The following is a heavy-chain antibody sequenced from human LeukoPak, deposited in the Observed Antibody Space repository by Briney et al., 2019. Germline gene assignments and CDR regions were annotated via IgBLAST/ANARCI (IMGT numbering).Heavy chain of an antibody. V-gene: IGHV3-23*01. J-gene: IGHJ4*02. CDR3: ARGRLDY. CDR2: ISGSGGST. CDR1: GFTFSSYA. Sequence: GGSLRLSCAASGFTFSSYAMSWVRQAPGKGLAWVSAISGSGGSTYYADSVEGRFPISRDNSENTLYLQMNSLRAEDTAVYYCARGRLDYWGQGTLVTVSS.